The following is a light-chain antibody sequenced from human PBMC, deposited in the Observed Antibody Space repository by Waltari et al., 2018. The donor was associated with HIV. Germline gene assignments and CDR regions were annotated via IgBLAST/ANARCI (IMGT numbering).Light chain of an antibody. CDR2: GAS. CDR1: QGIRND. CDR3: LQDDGYPLT. Sequence: AIQMTQSQSSLSASVGDRVTITCRASQGIRNDLGWYQQKPGQAPTLLIYGASSLQSGVPSRFSGSVSGTDFTLTISSLQPEDFATYYCLQDDGYPLTFGGGTKLEIK. J-gene: IGKJ4*01. V-gene: IGKV1-6*01.